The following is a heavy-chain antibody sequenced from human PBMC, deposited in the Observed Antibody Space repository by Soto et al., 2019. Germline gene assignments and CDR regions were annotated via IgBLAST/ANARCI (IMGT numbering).Heavy chain of an antibody. CDR2: ISAYNGST. D-gene: IGHD1-26*01. V-gene: IGHV1-18*04. Sequence: ASVQVSCQASGYTFTSYGISWVRQAPGQGLEWMGWISAYNGSTNYAQKLQGRVTMTTDTSTSTAYMELRSLRSDDTAVYYCAREGSGSYYKEPYYYYGMDVWGQGATVTVSS. J-gene: IGHJ6*02. CDR3: AREGSGSYYKEPYYYYGMDV. CDR1: GYTFTSYG.